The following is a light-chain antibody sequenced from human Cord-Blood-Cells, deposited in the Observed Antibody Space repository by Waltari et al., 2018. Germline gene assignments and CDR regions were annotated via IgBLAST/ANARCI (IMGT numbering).Light chain of an antibody. CDR2: EGS. CDR1: RSDVGSSNL. CDR3: CSYAGSSAWV. Sequence: QSALTQPASVSGSPGQSNTLSCTGTRSDVGSSNLVSWYQQHPGKAPKLMSYEGSKRPSGGSSRFSGSKTGNAASLTIAGRQAEDEADYYCCSYAGSSAWVFGGGTKLTVL. V-gene: IGLV2-23*01. J-gene: IGLJ3*02.